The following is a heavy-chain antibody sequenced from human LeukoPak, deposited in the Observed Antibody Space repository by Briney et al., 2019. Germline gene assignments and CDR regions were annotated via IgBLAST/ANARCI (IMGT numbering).Heavy chain of an antibody. V-gene: IGHV1-2*02. CDR3: ATNILVRGIINWFDP. Sequence: GASVKVSCKASGYSFADYYMHWVRQAPGQGLEWMGWIKPNSGDTRSAQKFQGRVTMTRDTSISTAYMELSSLRYDDTAVYYCATNILVRGIINWFDPWGQGTLVTVSS. CDR2: IKPNSGDT. D-gene: IGHD3-10*01. CDR1: GYSFADYY. J-gene: IGHJ5*02.